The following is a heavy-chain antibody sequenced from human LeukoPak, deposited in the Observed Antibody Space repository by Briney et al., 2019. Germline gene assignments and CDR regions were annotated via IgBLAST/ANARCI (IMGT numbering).Heavy chain of an antibody. Sequence: SETLSLTCTVSGGSISSYYWSWIRQPAGKGLEWIGRIYTTGITNYNPSLKSRVTMSVDTSKNQFSLKLSSVTAADTAVYYCASYAAAGRGYFDYWGQGTLVTVSS. J-gene: IGHJ4*02. D-gene: IGHD6-13*01. CDR3: ASYAAAGRGYFDY. CDR2: IYTTGIT. V-gene: IGHV4-4*07. CDR1: GGSISSYY.